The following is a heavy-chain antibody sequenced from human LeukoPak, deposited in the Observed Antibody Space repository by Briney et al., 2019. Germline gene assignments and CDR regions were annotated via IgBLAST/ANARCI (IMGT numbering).Heavy chain of an antibody. CDR3: ARGAEYYYDSSGYFPFDY. D-gene: IGHD3-22*01. J-gene: IGHJ4*02. CDR2: INPDGNKK. Sequence: GGSLRLSCAVSGLTFSSSWMDWVRQAPGKGLEWVASINPDGNKKYSADSVKGRFTISRDNAENSLYLQMNSLRAEDTAIYYCARGAEYYYDSSGYFPFDYWGQGTLVTVSS. CDR1: GLTFSSSW. V-gene: IGHV3-7*01.